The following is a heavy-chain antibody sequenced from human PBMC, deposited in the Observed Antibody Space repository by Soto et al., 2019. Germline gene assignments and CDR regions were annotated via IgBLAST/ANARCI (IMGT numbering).Heavy chain of an antibody. V-gene: IGHV3-30*03. J-gene: IGHJ4*02. CDR3: ARGTIVARQHLDY. CDR2: ISIRGGDE. CDR1: GFTFSSYA. D-gene: IGHD6-6*01. Sequence: QVQLVESGGGVVQPGKSLRLSCAASGFTFSSYAMHWARQAPGKGLEWVTVISIRGGDEYYAESVRGRFTISSDDSKNTLYLQIDSLRVEDTAVYYCARGTIVARQHLDYWGQGTLVTVSS.